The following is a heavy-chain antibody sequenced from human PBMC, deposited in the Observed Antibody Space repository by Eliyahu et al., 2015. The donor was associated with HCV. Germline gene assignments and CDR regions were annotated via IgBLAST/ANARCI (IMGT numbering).Heavy chain of an antibody. CDR1: GYTFTRXG. D-gene: IGHD3-9*01. CDR3: ARRSLIDSLYYYYGMDV. CDR2: ISAYNGNT. J-gene: IGHJ6*02. Sequence: QVQLVQSGAEVKKPGASVKVSCKASGYTFTRXGISWVRQAPGQGLEWMGWISAYNGNTNYAQKLQGRVTMTTDTSTSTAYMELRSLRSDDTAVYYCARRSLIDSLYYYYGMDVWGQGTTVTVSS. V-gene: IGHV1-18*01.